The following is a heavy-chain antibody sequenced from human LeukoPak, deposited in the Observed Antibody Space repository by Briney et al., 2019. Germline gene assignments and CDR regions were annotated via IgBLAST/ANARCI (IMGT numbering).Heavy chain of an antibody. V-gene: IGHV1-46*01. CDR2: INPSGGST. D-gene: IGHD2-21*02. CDR1: GYTFTSYY. CDR3: AVVQVLTPLDY. J-gene: IGHJ4*02. Sequence: GASVKVSCKASGYTFTSYYMHWVRQAPGQGLEWMGIINPSGGSTSYAQKFQGRVTMTRDMSTSTVYMELSSLRSEDTAVYYCAVVQVLTPLDYWGQGTLVTVSS.